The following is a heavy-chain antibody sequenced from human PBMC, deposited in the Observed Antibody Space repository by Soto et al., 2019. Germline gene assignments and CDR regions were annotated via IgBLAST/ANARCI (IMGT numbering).Heavy chain of an antibody. D-gene: IGHD2-15*01. V-gene: IGHV1-18*01. CDR2: ISPNSEKT. Sequence: ASVKVSCKASGYTFSNFGISWVRQAPGEGLEWMGWISPNSEKTKIAQRFQGRVTMTTDISTSTSYLELRGLTSDDTAVYYCAKIDGSSCYLPYDYWGQGTLVTVSS. J-gene: IGHJ4*02. CDR3: AKIDGSSCYLPYDY. CDR1: GYTFSNFG.